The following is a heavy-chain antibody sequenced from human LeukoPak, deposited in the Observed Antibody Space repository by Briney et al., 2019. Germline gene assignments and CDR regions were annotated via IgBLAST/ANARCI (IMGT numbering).Heavy chain of an antibody. D-gene: IGHD3-9*01. CDR3: ARGAGGYDILTGYYEYYFDY. CDR2: INHTGTT. V-gene: IGHV4-34*01. CDR1: GASFNTYY. Sequence: SETLSLTCAVYGASFNTYYWNWIRQSPRKGLEWIGEINHTGTTNYNPSLKSRVTISVDTSKKQFSLKLSSVTAAGTAVYYCARGAGGYDILTGYYEYYFDYWGQGTLVTVSS. J-gene: IGHJ4*02.